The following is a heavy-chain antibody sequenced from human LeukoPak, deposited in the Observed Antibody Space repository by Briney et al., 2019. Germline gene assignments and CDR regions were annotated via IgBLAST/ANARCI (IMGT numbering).Heavy chain of an antibody. CDR2: ISSSSSYI. CDR3: ARDTTYWSGRIRPFDY. Sequence: PGGSLRLSCAASGFTFSSYSMNWVRQAPGKGLEWVSSISSSSSYIYYADSVKGRFTISRDNAKNSLYLQMNSLRDGDIAVYYCARDTTYWSGRIRPFDYWGQGTLVTVSS. J-gene: IGHJ4*02. D-gene: IGHD3-3*01. V-gene: IGHV3-21*01. CDR1: GFTFSSYS.